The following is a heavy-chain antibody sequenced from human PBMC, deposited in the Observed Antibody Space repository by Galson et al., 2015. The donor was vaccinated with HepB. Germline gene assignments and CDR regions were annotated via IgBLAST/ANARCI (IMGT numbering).Heavy chain of an antibody. CDR3: ARDPSPDSGSYSWFDP. J-gene: IGHJ5*02. D-gene: IGHD1-26*01. V-gene: IGHV3-11*05. Sequence: SLRLSCAASGFTFSDYYMSWIRQAPGKGLEWVSYISSSSSYTNYADSVKGRFTISRDNAKNSLYLQMNSLRAEDTAVYYCARDPSPDSGSYSWFDPWGQGTLVTVSS. CDR2: ISSSSSYT. CDR1: GFTFSDYY.